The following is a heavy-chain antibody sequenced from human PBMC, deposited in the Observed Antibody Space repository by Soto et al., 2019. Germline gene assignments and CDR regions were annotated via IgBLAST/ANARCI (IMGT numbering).Heavy chain of an antibody. V-gene: IGHV1-8*01. CDR1: GYTLTSYD. D-gene: IGHD6-13*01. Sequence: ASVKVPCKASGYTLTSYDINWVRQATGQGLEWMGWMNPNSGNTGYSQKFQGRVTITRDTSASTAYMELSSLRSEDTAVYYCARDEMPGIAAYGMDVWGQGTTVTVSS. J-gene: IGHJ6*02. CDR3: ARDEMPGIAAYGMDV. CDR2: MNPNSGNT.